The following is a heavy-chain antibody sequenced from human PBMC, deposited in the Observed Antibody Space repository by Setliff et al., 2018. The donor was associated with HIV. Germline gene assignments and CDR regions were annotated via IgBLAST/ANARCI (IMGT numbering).Heavy chain of an antibody. J-gene: IGHJ3*02. CDR3: TSWGVPRDGFDI. CDR1: GFTFSSSW. Sequence: GGSLRLSCAGSGFTFSSSWMHWVRQAPGMGLVWLSRINGDGSFTVYADSVKGRFTISRDNSKNTLYLQMNSVRGEDTAVYYCTSWGVPRDGFDIWGHGTKVTVSS. V-gene: IGHV3-74*01. D-gene: IGHD3-16*01. CDR2: INGDGSFT.